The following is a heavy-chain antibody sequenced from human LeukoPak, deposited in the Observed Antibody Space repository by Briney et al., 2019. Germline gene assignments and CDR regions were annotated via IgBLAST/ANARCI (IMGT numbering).Heavy chain of an antibody. V-gene: IGHV3-30*02. J-gene: IGHJ4*02. D-gene: IGHD3-3*01. CDR1: GFTFSSYG. Sequence: GGSLRLSCAASGFTFSSYGMHWVRQAPGKGLEWVAFIRYDGSNKYYADSVKGRFTISRDNSKNTLYLQKNSLRAEDTAVYYCAKDSLPYDFWSGYYTGYGVTQIDYWGQGTLVTVSS. CDR3: AKDSLPYDFWSGYYTGYGVTQIDY. CDR2: IRYDGSNK.